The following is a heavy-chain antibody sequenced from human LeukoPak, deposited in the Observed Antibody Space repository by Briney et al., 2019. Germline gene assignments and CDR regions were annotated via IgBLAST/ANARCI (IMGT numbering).Heavy chain of an antibody. V-gene: IGHV3-30*04. D-gene: IGHD4-17*01. CDR3: ARGGGDYGDPFDY. CDR2: ISYDGSNK. J-gene: IGHJ4*02. Sequence: GGSLRLSCAASGFTFSSYAMHWVRQAPGKGLEWVAVISYDGSNKYYADSVKGRFTISRDNSKNTLYLQMNSLRAEDTAVYYCARGGGDYGDPFDYWGQGTLVTVSS. CDR1: GFTFSSYA.